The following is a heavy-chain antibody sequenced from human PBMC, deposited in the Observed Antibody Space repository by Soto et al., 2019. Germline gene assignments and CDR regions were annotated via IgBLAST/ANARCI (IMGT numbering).Heavy chain of an antibody. CDR1: GFTFTNHA. V-gene: IGHV3-23*04. CDR2: ISGSGGGT. J-gene: IGHJ4*02. CDR3: ARGGGRFGELTLYLDH. Sequence: EVQLVESGGVLVQPGGSLRVSCAASGFTFTNHAMSWVRQAPGKGLEWVSAISGSGGGTYYADSVKGRFTIDRDNSDNTMYLQMNSLRAEDTAVYFCARGGGRFGELTLYLDHGGQGTLVTVSS. D-gene: IGHD3-10*01.